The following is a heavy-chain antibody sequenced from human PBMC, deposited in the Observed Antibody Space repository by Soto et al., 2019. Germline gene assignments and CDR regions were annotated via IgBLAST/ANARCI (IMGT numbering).Heavy chain of an antibody. CDR1: GGSITSSY. CDR3: ARGEDAFFYYGLDV. V-gene: IGHV4-59*01. J-gene: IGHJ6*02. CDR2: IYVTGISGYTPST. Sequence: QVQLQESGPRLVKPSATLSLTCSVSGGSITSSYWSWIRRPPGKGLDWIAYIYVTGISGYTPSTSYNPSLKSRVTMSVDTSKSQFSLTLTSLTAMDTAVYYCARGEDAFFYYGLDVWGQGITVTVSS.